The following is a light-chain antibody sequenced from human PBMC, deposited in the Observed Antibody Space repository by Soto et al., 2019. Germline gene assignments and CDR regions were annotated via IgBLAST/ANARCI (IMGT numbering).Light chain of an antibody. CDR1: QSVNGN. V-gene: IGKV3-15*01. CDR3: QQYNNWPPLT. Sequence: EIGMTQSRATLSVSPGERATHTCRASQSVNGNLAWYQQKPGQAPRLLIYGASTRATGIPSRISGSGSGTEFTLTISSLQSEDFAVYYCQQYNNWPPLTFGGGTKVEIK. CDR2: GAS. J-gene: IGKJ4*01.